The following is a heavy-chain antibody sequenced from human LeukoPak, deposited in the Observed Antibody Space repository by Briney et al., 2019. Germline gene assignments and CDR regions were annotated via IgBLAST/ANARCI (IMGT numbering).Heavy chain of an antibody. D-gene: IGHD2-21*02. CDR1: GGSISSSSYH. Sequence: SGTLSLTCTVSGGSISSSSYHWGWIRQPPGKGLEWIGSIYYSGSTYYNPSLKSRVTISVDTSKNQFSQKLSSVTAADTAVYYCARAPRVVTALFDYWGQGTLVTVSS. V-gene: IGHV4-39*07. CDR3: ARAPRVVTALFDY. J-gene: IGHJ4*02. CDR2: IYYSGST.